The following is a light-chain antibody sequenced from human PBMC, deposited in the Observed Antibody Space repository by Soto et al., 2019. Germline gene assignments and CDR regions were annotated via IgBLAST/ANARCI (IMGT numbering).Light chain of an antibody. CDR3: ATWDSSLSGFV. CDR1: GSNIGENY. J-gene: IGLJ1*01. V-gene: IGLV1-51*01. Sequence: QSVLTQPPSVSAAPGQKVTISCSGSGSNIGENYVSWYQQLPGTAPKLLIYDTNKRPSGIPDRFSGSKSGTLATLGITGLQTGDEADYYCATWDSSLSGFVFGSGTKVTVL. CDR2: DTN.